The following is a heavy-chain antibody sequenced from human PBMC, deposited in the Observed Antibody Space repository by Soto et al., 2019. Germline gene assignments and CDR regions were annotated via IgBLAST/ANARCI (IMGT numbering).Heavy chain of an antibody. CDR2: INHSGST. Sequence: SETLSLTCAVYGGSFSGYYWSWIRQPPGKGLEWIGEINHSGSTNYNPSLKSRVTISVDTSKNQLSLKLSSVTAADTAVYYCSRGSLDYYYYGMDVWGQGTTVTVSS. D-gene: IGHD6-6*01. CDR1: GGSFSGYY. J-gene: IGHJ6*02. V-gene: IGHV4-34*01. CDR3: SRGSLDYYYYGMDV.